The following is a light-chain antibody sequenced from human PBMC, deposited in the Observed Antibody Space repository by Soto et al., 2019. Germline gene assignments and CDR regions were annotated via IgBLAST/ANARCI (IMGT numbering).Light chain of an antibody. CDR2: GGS. CDR1: QSVSSSY. J-gene: IGKJ5*01. Sequence: EIYLTLSLGTLSLSPGERATLSCRASQSVSSSYLGWYQQKPGQAPRLLIYGGSSRASGIPDRFSGSGSGTDFTLTISRLVPEDFAFYYCQQCGTSIKTFAQRTPLVI. V-gene: IGKV3-20*01. CDR3: QQCGTSIKT.